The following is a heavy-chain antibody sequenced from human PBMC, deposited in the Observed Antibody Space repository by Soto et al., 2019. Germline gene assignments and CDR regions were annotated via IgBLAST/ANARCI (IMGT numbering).Heavy chain of an antibody. CDR2: ISGSGGST. D-gene: IGHD6-13*01. Sequence: EVQLLESGGGLVQPGGSLRLSCAASGFTFSSYAMSWVRQAPGKGLEWVSAISGSGGSTYYADSVKGRFTISRDNSKNTLYLQMNSLRAEDTAVYYCAKGSADSSWINDAFDIWGQGTMVTVSS. CDR1: GFTFSSYA. CDR3: AKGSADSSWINDAFDI. V-gene: IGHV3-23*01. J-gene: IGHJ3*02.